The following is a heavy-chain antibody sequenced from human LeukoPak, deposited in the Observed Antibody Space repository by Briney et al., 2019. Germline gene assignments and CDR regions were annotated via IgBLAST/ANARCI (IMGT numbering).Heavy chain of an antibody. CDR3: ARGSVRYFDPIHAFDI. J-gene: IGHJ3*02. V-gene: IGHV1-46*03. Sequence: ASVKVSCKASGYTFTSYYMHWVRQAPGQGLEWLGIISPSGGSTSYAQKFQGRVTMTRDTSTSTVYMELSSLRSEDTAVYYCARGSVRYFDPIHAFDIWGQGTMVTVSS. CDR2: ISPSGGST. D-gene: IGHD3-9*01. CDR1: GYTFTSYY.